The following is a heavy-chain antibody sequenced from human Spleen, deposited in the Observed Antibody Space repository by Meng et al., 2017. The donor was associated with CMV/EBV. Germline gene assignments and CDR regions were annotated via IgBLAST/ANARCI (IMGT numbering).Heavy chain of an antibody. V-gene: IGHV1-69*13. J-gene: IGHJ6*02. CDR3: ARDSRLRFLEWSPNGDYGMDV. CDR2: IIPIFGPA. D-gene: IGHD3-3*01. CDR1: GGTFRTYA. Sequence: SVKVSCKASGGTFRTYAFSWVRQAPGQGLEWMGGIIPIFGPATYAPKFRGRVTLTLDESTTTAFMELTSLRSEDTAVYYCARDSRLRFLEWSPNGDYGMDVWGQGTTVTVSS.